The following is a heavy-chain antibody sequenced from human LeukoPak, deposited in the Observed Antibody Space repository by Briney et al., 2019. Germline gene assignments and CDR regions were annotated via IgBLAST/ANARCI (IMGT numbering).Heavy chain of an antibody. J-gene: IGHJ4*02. CDR1: GFTFSRHW. Sequence: QPGGSLRPSCAASGFTFSRHWMSWVRQAPGKGLERVAHMNQDGSAIYSIDSVKGRFTISRDNDKNSLYLHMSGLTVADTAVYYCARTVPGHPDDYFDYWGQGTLVTVSS. D-gene: IGHD6-19*01. CDR3: ARTVPGHPDDYFDY. V-gene: IGHV3-7*01. CDR2: MNQDGSAI.